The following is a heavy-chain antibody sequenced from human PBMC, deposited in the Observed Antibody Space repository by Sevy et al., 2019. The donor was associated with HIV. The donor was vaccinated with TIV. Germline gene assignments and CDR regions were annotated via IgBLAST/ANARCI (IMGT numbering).Heavy chain of an antibody. D-gene: IGHD3-10*01. V-gene: IGHV1-2*02. CDR3: AGDLGVVYGSGSLYYYYYYGMDV. CDR2: INPNSGGT. CDR1: GYTFTGYY. Sequence: GESLKISCKASGYTFTGYYMHWVRQAPGQGLEWMGWINPNSGGTNYAQKFQGRVTMTRDTSISPAYMELSRLGSDDTAVYYCAGDLGVVYGSGSLYYYYYYGMDVWGQGTTVTVSS. J-gene: IGHJ6*02.